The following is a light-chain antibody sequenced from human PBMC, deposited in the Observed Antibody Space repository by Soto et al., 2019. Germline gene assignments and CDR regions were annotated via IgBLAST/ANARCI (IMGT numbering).Light chain of an antibody. Sequence: IVMTQSPATLPVSPGERATLSCRATQRVSTNLAWYQQKPGQAPRLLIYAASSRATGVPARFSGSGSGTKFTLTISSLQSDDVAAYYCQQYNDWPYTFGQGTRLEVK. CDR2: AAS. CDR1: QRVSTN. V-gene: IGKV3-15*01. CDR3: QQYNDWPYT. J-gene: IGKJ2*01.